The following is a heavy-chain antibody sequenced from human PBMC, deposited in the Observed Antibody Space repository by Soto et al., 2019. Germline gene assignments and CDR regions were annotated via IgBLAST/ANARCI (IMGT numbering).Heavy chain of an antibody. D-gene: IGHD3-22*01. CDR1: GGTFSSYA. CDR2: IIPIFGTA. CDR3: ARESSYPEPTYYYDSSGYYFDY. J-gene: IGHJ4*02. Sequence: QVQLVQSGAEVKKPGSSVKVSCKASGGTFSSYAISWVRQAPGQGLEWMGGIIPIFGTANYAQKFQGRVTITADESTSXXNXEXXSLRSEDTAVYYCARESSYPEPTYYYDSSGYYFDYWGQGTLVTVSS. V-gene: IGHV1-69*12.